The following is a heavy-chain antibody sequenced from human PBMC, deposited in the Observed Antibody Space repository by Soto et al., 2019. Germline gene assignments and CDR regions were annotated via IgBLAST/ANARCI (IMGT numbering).Heavy chain of an antibody. CDR2: INQDGSGT. D-gene: IGHD6-19*01. Sequence: GSLRLSCVASGFTFISSFMGWVRQAPGKGLEWVANINQDGSGTYYVDSVKGRFTISRDNAKNSLYLQLNSLRAEDTAVYYCARYFRGSGRYFFDYWGQGTLVTVSS. J-gene: IGHJ4*02. CDR1: GFTFISSF. V-gene: IGHV3-7*03. CDR3: ARYFRGSGRYFFDY.